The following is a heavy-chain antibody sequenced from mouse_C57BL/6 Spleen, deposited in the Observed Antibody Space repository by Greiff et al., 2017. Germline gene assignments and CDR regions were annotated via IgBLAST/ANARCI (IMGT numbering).Heavy chain of an antibody. V-gene: IGHV1-7*01. Sequence: VQLQQSGAELAKPGASVKLSCKTSGYTFTSYWMHWVKQRPGKGLEWIGYINPSSGYIKYNEKFKDKATLTADKSSSTAYMQLSSLTYEDSAVYYCAYGSNPDYWGQGTTLTVSS. CDR3: AYGSNPDY. D-gene: IGHD1-1*01. J-gene: IGHJ2*01. CDR1: GYTFTSYW. CDR2: INPSSGYI.